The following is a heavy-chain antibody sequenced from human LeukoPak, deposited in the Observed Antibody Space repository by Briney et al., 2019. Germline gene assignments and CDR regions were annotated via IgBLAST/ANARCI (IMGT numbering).Heavy chain of an antibody. CDR2: VNYSGST. CDR3: ARGRVSSSSWYSTYYYYFYMDV. J-gene: IGHJ6*03. V-gene: IGHV4-34*01. D-gene: IGHD6-13*01. Sequence: SETLSLTCAVSGGSLSEFYWNWIRQSPVKGLEWIGEVNYSGSTAYNPSLKSRVTISVDASKNQFSLTVSSLTAADTAVYYCARGRVSSSSWYSTYYYYFYMDVWGKGTTVTVSS. CDR1: GGSLSEFY.